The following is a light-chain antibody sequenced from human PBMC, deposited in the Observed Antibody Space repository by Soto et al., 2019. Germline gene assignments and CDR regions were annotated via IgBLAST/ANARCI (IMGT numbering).Light chain of an antibody. CDR2: AAS. Sequence: DIQMTQSPSSVSASVGDRVTITCRASQDISSWLAWFQQKPGKPPKLLIYAASTLQAGVPSRFSGSGSGTDFTLTINSLQPEDFATYYCQQANIFPRMFAQGTKGDIK. J-gene: IGKJ1*01. V-gene: IGKV1-12*01. CDR1: QDISSW. CDR3: QQANIFPRM.